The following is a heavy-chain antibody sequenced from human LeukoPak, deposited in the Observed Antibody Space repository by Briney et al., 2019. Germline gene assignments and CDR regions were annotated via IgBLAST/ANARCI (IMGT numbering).Heavy chain of an antibody. CDR3: ARLGYYYGSGSYPSDYFDY. CDR2: IYPGDSDT. V-gene: IGHV5-51*01. D-gene: IGHD3-10*01. CDR1: GYSFTSYW. Sequence: GESLKISGKGSGYSFTSYWIGWVRQMPGKGLEWMGIIYPGDSDTRYSPSFQGQVTISADKSISTAYLQWSSLKASDTAMYYCARLGYYYGSGSYPSDYFDYWGQGTLVTVSS. J-gene: IGHJ4*02.